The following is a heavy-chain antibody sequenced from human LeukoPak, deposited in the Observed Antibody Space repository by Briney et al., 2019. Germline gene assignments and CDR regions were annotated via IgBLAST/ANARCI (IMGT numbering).Heavy chain of an antibody. CDR1: GYTFSSYG. J-gene: IGHJ4*02. CDR3: ARELGGIYYDSSGYSDY. Sequence: ASVKVSCKASGYTFSSYGFSWVRQAPGQGLEWMGWISVYDAITNYAQKLQGRVTMTTDTTTSTAYMELSRLRSDDTAVYYCARELGGIYYDSSGYSDYWGQGTLVTVSS. CDR2: ISVYDAIT. D-gene: IGHD3-22*01. V-gene: IGHV1-18*01.